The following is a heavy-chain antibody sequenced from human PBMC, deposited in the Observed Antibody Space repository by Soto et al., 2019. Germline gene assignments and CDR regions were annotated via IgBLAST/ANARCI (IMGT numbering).Heavy chain of an antibody. J-gene: IGHJ6*02. D-gene: IGHD3-16*01. V-gene: IGHV1-18*01. CDR3: ARLGDVPYYDYGMDV. Sequence: QVQLVQSGAEVKKPGASVKVSCKASGYTFTSYGITWVRQAPGQGLEWLGWINGYNGNTNDAQKLKGRVTMTTDTSTSTAYMELKSLRSDDTAVYYGARLGDVPYYDYGMDVWGQGTTVTVSS. CDR2: INGYNGNT. CDR1: GYTFTSYG.